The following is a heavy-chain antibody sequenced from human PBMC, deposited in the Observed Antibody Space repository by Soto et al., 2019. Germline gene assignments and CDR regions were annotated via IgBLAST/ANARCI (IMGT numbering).Heavy chain of an antibody. Sequence: GASVKVSCKASGYTFASYGISWVRQAPGQGLEWMGWISAYNGNTNYAQKLQGRVTMTTDTSTSTAYMELRSLRSEDTAVYYCARSIEMATITDAFDIWGQGTMVTVSS. CDR1: GYTFASYG. D-gene: IGHD5-12*01. CDR3: ARSIEMATITDAFDI. J-gene: IGHJ3*02. V-gene: IGHV1-18*01. CDR2: ISAYNGNT.